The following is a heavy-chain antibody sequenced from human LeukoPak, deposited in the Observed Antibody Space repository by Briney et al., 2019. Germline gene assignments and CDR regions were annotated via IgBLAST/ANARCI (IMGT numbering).Heavy chain of an antibody. J-gene: IGHJ4*02. V-gene: IGHV3-48*02. CDR2: VSYSSSTI. D-gene: IGHD3-10*01. Sequence: PGGSLRLSCAASGFTFSSYSMNWVRQAPGKGLEWISYVSYSSSTIYYADSVKGRFTISRDNAKNSLYLQMNNLRDEDTAVYYCARDAHIVRGVNPLDYWGQGTLVTVSS. CDR1: GFTFSSYS. CDR3: ARDAHIVRGVNPLDY.